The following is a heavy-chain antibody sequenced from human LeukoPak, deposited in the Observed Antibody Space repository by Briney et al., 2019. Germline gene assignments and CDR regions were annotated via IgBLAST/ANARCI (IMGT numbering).Heavy chain of an antibody. CDR2: IKNKIDGGTT. CDR1: GFSFTNAW. CDR3: TTIASIPP. J-gene: IGHJ5*02. V-gene: IGHV3-15*01. Sequence: GGSLRLSCAAYGFSFTNAWMSWVRQAPGKGLEWVGRIKNKIDGGTTDYAAPVKGRFTISRDDSKNTLYLQMDSLKIEDTAVYYRTTIASIPPWGQGTLVTVSS.